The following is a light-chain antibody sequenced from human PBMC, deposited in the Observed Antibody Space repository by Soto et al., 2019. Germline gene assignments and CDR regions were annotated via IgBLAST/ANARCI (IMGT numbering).Light chain of an antibody. CDR2: WAS. CDR1: QSVLYTSNNKNY. Sequence: DIVMTQSPGSLAVSLGERATVNCKSSQSVLYTSNNKNYLAWYQQKPGQPPKLLIYWASTRESGVPDRFSRSGSATDFTLTISSLQAEDVAVYYCQQYYSTPRTFGQGTKVEIK. J-gene: IGKJ1*01. CDR3: QQYYSTPRT. V-gene: IGKV4-1*01.